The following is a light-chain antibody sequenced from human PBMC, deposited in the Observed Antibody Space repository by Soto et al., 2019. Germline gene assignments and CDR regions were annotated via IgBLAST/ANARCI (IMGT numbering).Light chain of an antibody. CDR1: SSDVGGYNY. CDR3: SSYAGSNNVV. J-gene: IGLJ2*01. Sequence: QSVLSQPPSASGSPGQSVTISCTGTSSDVGGYNYVSWYQQHPGKAPKLMIYEVSKRPSGVPDRFSGSKSGNTASLTVSGLQAEDDSDYYCSSYAGSNNVVFGVGTKLTVL. CDR2: EVS. V-gene: IGLV2-8*01.